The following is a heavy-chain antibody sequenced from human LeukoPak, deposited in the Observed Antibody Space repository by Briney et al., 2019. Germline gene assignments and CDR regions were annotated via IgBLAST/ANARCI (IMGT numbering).Heavy chain of an antibody. D-gene: IGHD3-22*01. CDR1: GGSISSCSYY. CDR3: ARLPGDYYDSSGYFKGDY. V-gene: IGHV4-39*01. CDR2: IYDSGST. Sequence: SETLSLTCTVSGGSISSCSYYWGWIRQPPGKGLEWIGSIYDSGSTYHNPSLKSRVTISVDTSKNQFSLKLTSVTAADTAVYYCARLPGDYYDSSGYFKGDYWGQGTLVTVSS. J-gene: IGHJ4*02.